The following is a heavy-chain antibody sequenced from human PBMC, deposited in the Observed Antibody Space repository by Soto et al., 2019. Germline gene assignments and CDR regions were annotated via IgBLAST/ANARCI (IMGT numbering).Heavy chain of an antibody. V-gene: IGHV4-34*01. CDR1: GGSFSGYY. CDR3: ARSIAVASSPVNFDY. J-gene: IGHJ4*02. D-gene: IGHD6-19*01. Sequence: SETLSLTCAVYGGSFSGYYWSWIRQPPGKALEWIGEINHSGSTNYNPSLKTRVTISADTSKNQFSLKLSSVTAADTALYYCARSIAVASSPVNFDYWGQGTLVTV. CDR2: INHSGST.